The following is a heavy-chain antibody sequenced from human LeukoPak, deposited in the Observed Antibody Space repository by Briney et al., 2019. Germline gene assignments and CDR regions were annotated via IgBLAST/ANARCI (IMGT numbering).Heavy chain of an antibody. Sequence: SETLSLTCTVSGAPIYSYYWSWIRQTAGKGLEWIGRLYPGVSTNYNPSLKSRVTMSVDTSKNQFALTLSAVTAADTAVYYCARLKFYDSTGYSPGHYMDVWGKGTTVTVSS. V-gene: IGHV4-4*07. D-gene: IGHD3-22*01. J-gene: IGHJ6*03. CDR2: LYPGVST. CDR3: ARLKFYDSTGYSPGHYMDV. CDR1: GAPIYSYY.